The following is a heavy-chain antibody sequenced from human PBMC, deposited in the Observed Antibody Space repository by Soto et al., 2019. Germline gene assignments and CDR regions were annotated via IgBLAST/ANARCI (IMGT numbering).Heavy chain of an antibody. J-gene: IGHJ4*02. CDR3: ARDGGGYSGYVGY. V-gene: IGHV3-21*01. CDR1: GFTFSSYS. Sequence: EVQLVESGGGLVKPGGSLRLSCAASGFTFSSYSMNWVRQAPGKGLEWVSSISSSSSYIYYADSVKGRFTISRDNAKNSLYLQMNSLRAEDTAVYYCARDGGGYSGYVGYWGQGTLVTVSS. D-gene: IGHD5-12*01. CDR2: ISSSSSYI.